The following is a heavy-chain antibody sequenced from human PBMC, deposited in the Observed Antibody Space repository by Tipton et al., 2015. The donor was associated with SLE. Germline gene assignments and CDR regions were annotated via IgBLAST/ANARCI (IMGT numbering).Heavy chain of an antibody. CDR2: TYYRGST. J-gene: IGHJ3*02. V-gene: IGHV4-59*01. D-gene: IGHD5-12*01. Sequence: LRLSCTVSGGSISSYYWSWIRQPPGRGLEWIGYTYYRGSTKYNPSLKSRVTISVDTSKNQFSLKLSSVTAADTAVYYCARDLGVATAFDIWGQGTMVTVSS. CDR3: ARDLGVATAFDI. CDR1: GGSISSYY.